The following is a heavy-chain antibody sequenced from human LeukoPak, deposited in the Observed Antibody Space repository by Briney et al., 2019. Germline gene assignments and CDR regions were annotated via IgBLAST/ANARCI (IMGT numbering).Heavy chain of an antibody. CDR2: ISGSGHNS. CDR3: AKDAISSIAVRRFDY. D-gene: IGHD6-6*01. V-gene: IGHV3-23*01. J-gene: IGHJ4*02. CDR1: GFTFNNFA. Sequence: GGSLRLSCAASGFTFNNFAMTWVRQTPGKGLEWVSGISGSGHNSYYADSVKGRFTISRDNSNNTLYLLMKGLTAEDTAVYYCAKDAISSIAVRRFDYWGQGVLVTVSS.